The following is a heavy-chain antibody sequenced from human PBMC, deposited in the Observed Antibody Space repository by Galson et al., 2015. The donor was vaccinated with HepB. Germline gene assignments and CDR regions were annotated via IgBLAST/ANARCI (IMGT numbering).Heavy chain of an antibody. Sequence: SLRLSCAASGFTFSGSAMHWVRQASGKGLAWVGRIRSKANSYATAYAASVKGRFTISRDDSKNTAYLQMNSLKTEDTAVYYCTRRVWGSYRAFDYWGQGTLVTVSS. D-gene: IGHD3-16*02. V-gene: IGHV3-73*01. CDR2: IRSKANSYAT. CDR3: TRRVWGSYRAFDY. CDR1: GFTFSGSA. J-gene: IGHJ4*02.